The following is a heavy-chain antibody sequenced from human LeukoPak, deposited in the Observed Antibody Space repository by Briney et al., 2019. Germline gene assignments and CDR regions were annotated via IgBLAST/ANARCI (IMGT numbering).Heavy chain of an antibody. V-gene: IGHV1-18*01. J-gene: IGHJ6*02. CDR1: GYTFTSYG. CDR3: ARDSMIVVVPAALNYYYYGMDV. D-gene: IGHD2-2*01. CDR2: ISAYNGNT. Sequence: ASVKVSCKASGYTFTSYGIIWVRQAPGQGLEWMGWISAYNGNTNYAQKLQGRVTMTTDTSTSTAYMELRSLRSDDTAVYYCARDSMIVVVPAALNYYYYGMDVWGQGTTVTVSS.